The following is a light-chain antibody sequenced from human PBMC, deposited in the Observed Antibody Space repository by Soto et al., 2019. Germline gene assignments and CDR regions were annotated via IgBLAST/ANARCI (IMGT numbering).Light chain of an antibody. J-gene: IGLJ3*02. CDR1: SGDVGGHKY. V-gene: IGLV2-11*01. Sequence: QSALTQPASVSGSPGQSITISCTGTSGDVGGHKYVSWYQQHPDKAPKVLIYDVTERPSGVPDRFSGSKSGNTASLTISGLQAEDEADYYCCSYAGTYNWVFGGGTKLTVL. CDR3: CSYAGTYNWV. CDR2: DVT.